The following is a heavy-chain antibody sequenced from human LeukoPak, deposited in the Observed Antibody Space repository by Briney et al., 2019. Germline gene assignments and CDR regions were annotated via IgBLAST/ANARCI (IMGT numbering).Heavy chain of an antibody. Sequence: GGSLRLSCAASGFTFSSYVMSWVRQAPGKGVEWVSGLTASGGSTYYADSVKGRFTISRDNSKSTLYLQMNSLRAEDTAVYYCAKGTMTTMTPWDYWGQGTLVTVSS. J-gene: IGHJ4*02. CDR2: LTASGGST. V-gene: IGHV3-23*01. CDR1: GFTFSSYV. D-gene: IGHD4-17*01. CDR3: AKGTMTTMTPWDY.